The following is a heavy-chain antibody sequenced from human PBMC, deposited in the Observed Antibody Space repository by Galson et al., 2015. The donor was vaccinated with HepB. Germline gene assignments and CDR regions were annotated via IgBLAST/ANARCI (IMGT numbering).Heavy chain of an antibody. CDR1: GFTVSSNY. CDR2: IYSGGST. V-gene: IGHV3-66*01. CDR3: ARDSAAAGTSRGY. Sequence: SLRLSCAASGFTVSSNYMSWVRQAPGKGLECVSVIYSGGSTYYADSVKGRFTISRDNSKNTLYLQMNSLRAEDTAVYYCARDSAAAGTSRGYWGQGTLVTVSS. D-gene: IGHD6-13*01. J-gene: IGHJ4*02.